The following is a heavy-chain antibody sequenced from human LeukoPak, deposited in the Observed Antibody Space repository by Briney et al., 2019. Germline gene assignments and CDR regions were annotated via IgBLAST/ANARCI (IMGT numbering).Heavy chain of an antibody. V-gene: IGHV1-69*13. D-gene: IGHD6-19*01. CDR3: AGAVAGFYYFDY. CDR2: IIPIFGTA. CDR1: GSTFSSYA. Sequence: GASVKVSCKASGSTFSSYAISWVRQAPGQGLEWMGGIIPIFGTANYAQKFQGRVTITADESTSTAYMELSSLRSEDTAVYYCAGAVAGFYYFDYWGQGTLVTVSS. J-gene: IGHJ4*02.